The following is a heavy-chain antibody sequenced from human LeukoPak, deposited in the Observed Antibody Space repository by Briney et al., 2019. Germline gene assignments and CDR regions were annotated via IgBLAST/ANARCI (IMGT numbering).Heavy chain of an antibody. Sequence: GGSLRPSCAASGFTVRRNYMSWVRQAPGKGLEWLSIIYNGGNTVYADSVKGRFTISSDDSKNTLHLQMISLRGEDTAVYYCARHQQEASAGKYYFDYWGQGALVTVSS. V-gene: IGHV3-53*01. CDR2: IYNGGNT. CDR3: ARHQQEASAGKYYFDY. J-gene: IGHJ4*02. D-gene: IGHD6-13*01. CDR1: GFTVRRNY.